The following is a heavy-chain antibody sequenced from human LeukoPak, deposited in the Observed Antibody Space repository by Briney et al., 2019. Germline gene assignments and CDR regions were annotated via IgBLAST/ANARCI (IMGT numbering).Heavy chain of an antibody. J-gene: IGHJ4*02. D-gene: IGHD6-6*01. Sequence: QSGGSLRLSCAASGNYWMHWVRQVPGKGLVWVSHINSDGSWTSYADSVKGRFTVSRDNAKNTLYLQVNNLRAEDTAVYYCARGPNSNWSGLDFWGQGTLLTVSS. V-gene: IGHV3-74*01. CDR3: ARGPNSNWSGLDF. CDR2: INSDGSWT. CDR1: GNYW.